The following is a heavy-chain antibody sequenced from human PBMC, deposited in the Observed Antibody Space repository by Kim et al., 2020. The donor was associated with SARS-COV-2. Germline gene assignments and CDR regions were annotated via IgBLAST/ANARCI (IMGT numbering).Heavy chain of an antibody. J-gene: IGHJ3*01. D-gene: IGHD1-26*01. Sequence: GGSLRLSCAASGFTFSNHWMHWVRQAPGVGLVWVSRINPDGSNTNYADSVNGRFTISRDNAKNTLYLQMNGLRAEDTAAYYCARGIVGVSGAFDFWGQGTVVTVSS. CDR2: INPDGSNT. V-gene: IGHV3-74*01. CDR3: ARGIVGVSGAFDF. CDR1: GFTFSNHW.